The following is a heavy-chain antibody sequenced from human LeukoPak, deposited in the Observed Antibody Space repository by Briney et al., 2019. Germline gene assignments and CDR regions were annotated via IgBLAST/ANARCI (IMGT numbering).Heavy chain of an antibody. V-gene: IGHV4-39*07. J-gene: IGHJ4*02. CDR3: ARDRGPLLYSYDYFDY. CDR1: GGSISSSSYY. Sequence: PSETLSLTCTVSGGSISSSSYYWGWIRQPPGKGLEWIGSIYYSGSTYYNPSLKSRVTISVDTSKNQFSLKLSSVTAADTAVYYCARDRGPLLYSYDYFDYWGQGTLVTVSS. D-gene: IGHD3-10*01. CDR2: IYYSGST.